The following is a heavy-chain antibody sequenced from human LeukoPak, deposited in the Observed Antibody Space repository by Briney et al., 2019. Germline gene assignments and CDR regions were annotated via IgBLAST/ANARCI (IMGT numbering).Heavy chain of an antibody. CDR1: GYSISSGYY. CDR3: ATSALPAMVIYYYMDV. V-gene: IGHV4-38-2*01. J-gene: IGHJ6*03. CDR2: IYHSGST. Sequence: SETLSLTCAVSGYSISSGYYWGWIRQPPGKGLEWIGSIYHSGSTYYNPSLKSRVPISVDTSKTQFSLKLSSVTAADTAAYYCATSALPAMVIYYYMDVWGKGTTVTVSS. D-gene: IGHD5-18*01.